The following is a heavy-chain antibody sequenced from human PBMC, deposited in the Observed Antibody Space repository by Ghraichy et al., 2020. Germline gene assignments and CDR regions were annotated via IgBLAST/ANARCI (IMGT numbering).Heavy chain of an antibody. V-gene: IGHV3-7*04. D-gene: IGHD5/OR15-5a*01. J-gene: IGHJ3*01. CDR3: ARVKYSVGTFDL. CDR1: GFTFSSYW. CDR2: IKQDGSEK. Sequence: GGSLRLSCAASGFTFSSYWMSWVRQVPGKGLEWVANIKQDGSEKYYVESVKGRFTISRDNAKNSLHLQMNSLRAEDTAVYYCARVKYSVGTFDLWGQGTMVTVSS.